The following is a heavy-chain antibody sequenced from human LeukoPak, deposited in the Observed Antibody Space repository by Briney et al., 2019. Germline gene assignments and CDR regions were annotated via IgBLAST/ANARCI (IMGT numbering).Heavy chain of an antibody. CDR1: GGSISSGDYY. CDR2: MYYSGST. CDR3: ARPYYYDSRIDP. V-gene: IGHV4-30-4*01. J-gene: IGHJ5*02. D-gene: IGHD3-22*01. Sequence: ASETLSLTCTVSGGSISSGDYYWSWIRQPPGKGLEWIAYMYYSGSTYYNPSLKSRVTMSADTSKNQLSLKLSSVTAADTAVYYCARPYYYDSRIDPWGQGILVTVSS.